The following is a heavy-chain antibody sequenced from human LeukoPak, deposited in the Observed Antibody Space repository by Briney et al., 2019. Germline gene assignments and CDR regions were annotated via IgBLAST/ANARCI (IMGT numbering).Heavy chain of an antibody. J-gene: IGHJ4*02. Sequence: GGSLRLSCAASGFTFSSYAMNWVRQAPGKGLEWVSGISGSGGGTNYADSVKGRFTVSRDNSKSTLSLRMNSLRVEDTAVYYCARRSSGDQGYFDYWGQGTLVTGSS. CDR1: GFTFSSYA. CDR3: ARRSSGDQGYFDY. CDR2: ISGSGGGT. V-gene: IGHV3-23*01. D-gene: IGHD2-21*02.